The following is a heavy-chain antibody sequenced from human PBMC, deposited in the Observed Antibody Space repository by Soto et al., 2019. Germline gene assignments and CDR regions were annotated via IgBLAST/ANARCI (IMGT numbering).Heavy chain of an antibody. CDR3: ARDHPYYYDSSGYYPLDY. Sequence: ASVKVSCKASGYTFTNYGISWVRQAPGQGLEWMGWISAYNGNTNYAQKLQGRVTMTTDTSTSTAYMELRSLRSDDTAVYYCARDHPYYYDSSGYYPLDYWGQGTLVTVSS. CDR2: ISAYNGNT. CDR1: GYTFTNYG. V-gene: IGHV1-18*01. D-gene: IGHD3-22*01. J-gene: IGHJ4*02.